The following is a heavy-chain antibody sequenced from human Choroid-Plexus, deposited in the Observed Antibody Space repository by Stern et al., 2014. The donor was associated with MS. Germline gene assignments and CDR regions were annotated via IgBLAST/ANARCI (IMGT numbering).Heavy chain of an antibody. CDR3: AKDRQYLTYFFGH. V-gene: IGHV3-30*18. CDR2: VSYDGSNK. D-gene: IGHD2/OR15-2a*01. Sequence: VQLVESGGGVVQPGRPLRLSCVASGFTFGSCAMHWVRQAPGKGLEGVAGVSYDGSNKYYADSVKGRFTISRDNSQNALYMQMSSLRPEDTAVYYCAKDRQYLTYFFGHWGQGSLVTVSS. J-gene: IGHJ5*02. CDR1: GFTFGSCA.